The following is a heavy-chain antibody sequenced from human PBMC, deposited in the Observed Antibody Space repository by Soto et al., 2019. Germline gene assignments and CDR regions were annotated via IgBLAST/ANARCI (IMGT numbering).Heavy chain of an antibody. V-gene: IGHV4-30-2*01. CDR2: IYHSGST. CDR1: GGSISRGGYS. J-gene: IGHJ6*02. Sequence: QLQLQESGSGLVKPSQTLSLTCAVSGGSISRGGYSWSWIRQPPGKGLEWIGYIYHSGSTYYNPSLKSRVTISVDRSKNQFSLKLSSVTAADTAVYYCARGYCSSTSCYKNGMDVWGQGTTVTVSS. D-gene: IGHD2-2*02. CDR3: ARGYCSSTSCYKNGMDV.